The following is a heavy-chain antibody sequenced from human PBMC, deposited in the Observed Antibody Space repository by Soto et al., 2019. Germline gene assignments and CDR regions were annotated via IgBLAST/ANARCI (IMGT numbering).Heavy chain of an antibody. CDR3: TKDTFGDRDS. Sequence: GGSLRLSCADSEFTFSHYLMHWVRQAPGKGLVWVSRINPDGTTTNYADSVKGRFTISRDNAKNTLYLQMNSLRGEDTAMYYCTKDTFGDRDSWGQGTLVTVSS. CDR2: INPDGTTT. V-gene: IGHV3-74*01. CDR1: EFTFSHYL. J-gene: IGHJ4*02. D-gene: IGHD4-17*01.